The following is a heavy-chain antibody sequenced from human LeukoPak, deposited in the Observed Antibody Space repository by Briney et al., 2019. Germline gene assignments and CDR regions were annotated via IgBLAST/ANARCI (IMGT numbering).Heavy chain of an antibody. D-gene: IGHD6-13*01. CDR3: ARAGIYSSSWYFYYYHYMDV. J-gene: IGHJ6*03. V-gene: IGHV1-18*01. CDR2: ISAYNGNT. CDR1: GYTFTSYG. Sequence: ASVKVSCKASGYTFTSYGISWVRQAPGQGLEWMGWISAYNGNTNYAQKLQGRVTMTTDTSTSTAYMELRSLRSDDTAVYYCARAGIYSSSWYFYYYHYMDVWGKGTTVTVSS.